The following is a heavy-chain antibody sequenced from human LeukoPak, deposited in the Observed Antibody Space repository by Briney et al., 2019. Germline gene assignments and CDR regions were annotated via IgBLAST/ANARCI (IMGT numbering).Heavy chain of an antibody. D-gene: IGHD3/OR15-3a*01. V-gene: IGHV3-48*03. J-gene: IGHJ4*02. Sequence: GGSLRLSCAASGFTFSNNELNWVRQAPGKWLEWVSYISSSGNTKYYKDAVKGRFTISRDHAKNSVYLQMNSLRVEDTAVYYCARDGGSAWFFRYWGQGTLVTVSS. CDR3: ARDGGSAWFFRY. CDR2: ISSSGNTK. CDR1: GFTFSNNE.